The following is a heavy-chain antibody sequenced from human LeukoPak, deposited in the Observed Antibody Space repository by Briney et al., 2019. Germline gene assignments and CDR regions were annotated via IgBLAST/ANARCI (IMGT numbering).Heavy chain of an antibody. D-gene: IGHD2-2*01. J-gene: IGHJ5*02. CDR2: INHSGST. Sequence: SETLTLTCAVYGGTFSGYYWSWIRQPPGKGLEWIGEINHSGSTNYNPYLKRRLTTSLDTTKNQSSLKLSTMPTADDAVYYCGAVVPAAIVNWFDAGSEGTLVIVPS. V-gene: IGHV4-34*08. CDR3: GAVVPAAIVNWFDA. CDR1: GGTFSGYY.